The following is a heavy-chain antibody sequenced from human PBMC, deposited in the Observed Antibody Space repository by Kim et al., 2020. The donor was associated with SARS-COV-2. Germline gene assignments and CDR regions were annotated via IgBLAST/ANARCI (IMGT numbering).Heavy chain of an antibody. J-gene: IGHJ5*02. V-gene: IGHV4-39*07. Sequence: SETLSLTCTVSGGSISSSSYYWGWIRQPPGKGLEWIGSIYYSGSTYYNPSLKSRVTISVDTSKNQFSLKLSSVTAADTAVYYCARDRLGYCSSTSCHNWFDPWGQGTLVTVSS. D-gene: IGHD2-2*01. CDR2: IYYSGST. CDR1: GGSISSSSYY. CDR3: ARDRLGYCSSTSCHNWFDP.